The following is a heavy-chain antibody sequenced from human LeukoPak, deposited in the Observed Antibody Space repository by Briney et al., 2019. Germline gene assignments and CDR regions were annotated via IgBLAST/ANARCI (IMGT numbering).Heavy chain of an antibody. J-gene: IGHJ4*02. D-gene: IGHD3-3*01. Sequence: GGSLRLSCAASGFSVINAWMSWVRQAPGQGLEWVGRIKSRADGGTTGYAAPVEGRFSISRDDLENTLYIQMNSLQFDDTALYYCLIFPGRWGQGTLVTVSS. CDR2: IKSRADGGTT. V-gene: IGHV3-15*05. CDR3: LIFPGR. CDR1: GFSVINAW.